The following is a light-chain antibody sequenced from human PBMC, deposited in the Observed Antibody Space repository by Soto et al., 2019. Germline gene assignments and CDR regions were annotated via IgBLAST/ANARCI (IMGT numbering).Light chain of an antibody. Sequence: EIVLTQSPGILSLSPGERASLSCGASQSLSSNFLAWYQQKPGQAPRLLIYGASSRATGIPDRFSGTGSETDFTLTINRLEPEDFEVYYCQQYENSPITFGQGTKVDIK. CDR3: QQYENSPIT. V-gene: IGKV3-20*01. CDR2: GAS. J-gene: IGKJ1*01. CDR1: QSLSSNF.